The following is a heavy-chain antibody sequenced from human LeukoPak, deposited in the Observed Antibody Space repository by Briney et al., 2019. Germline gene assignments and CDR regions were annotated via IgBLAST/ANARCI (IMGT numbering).Heavy chain of an antibody. CDR1: GFTFSSYG. J-gene: IGHJ3*02. D-gene: IGHD5-18*01. V-gene: IGHV3-33*01. CDR2: IWYDGSNK. Sequence: GGSLRLSCAASGFTFSSYGMHWVRQAPGKGLEWVAVIWYDGSNKYYADSVKGRFTISRDNSKNTLYLQMNSLRAEDTAVYYCARDHQGYSYGDAFDIWGQGTMVTVSS. CDR3: ARDHQGYSYGDAFDI.